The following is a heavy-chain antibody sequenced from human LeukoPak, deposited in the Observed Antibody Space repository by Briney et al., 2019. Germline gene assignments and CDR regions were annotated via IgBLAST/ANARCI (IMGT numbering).Heavy chain of an antibody. D-gene: IGHD3-10*01. CDR3: ARGVGYFAAWFGEYYFDY. CDR1: GYTFTSYD. Sequence: GASVKVSCKASGYTFTSYDINWVRQATGQGLEWMGIINPSGGSTSYAQKFQGRVTMTRDTSTSTVYMELSSLRSEDTAVYYCARGVGYFAAWFGEYYFDYWGQGTLVTVSS. J-gene: IGHJ4*02. CDR2: INPSGGST. V-gene: IGHV1-46*01.